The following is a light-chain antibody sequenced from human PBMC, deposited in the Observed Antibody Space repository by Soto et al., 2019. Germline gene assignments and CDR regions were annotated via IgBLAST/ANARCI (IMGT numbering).Light chain of an antibody. J-gene: IGLJ2*01. CDR2: EVS. CDR1: SSDVGSYNR. CDR3: SSYTSSSYVV. Sequence: QSALTQPPSVSGSLGQSVTISCTGTSSDVGSYNRVSWYQQPPGTAPKLMIYEVSNRPSGVPDRFSGSKSGNTASLTISGLQAEDEADYYCSSYTSSSYVVFGGGTKVTVL. V-gene: IGLV2-18*02.